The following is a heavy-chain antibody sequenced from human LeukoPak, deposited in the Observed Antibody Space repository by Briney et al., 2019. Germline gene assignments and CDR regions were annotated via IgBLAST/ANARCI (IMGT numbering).Heavy chain of an antibody. CDR1: GGSISSYY. D-gene: IGHD3-16*01. CDR2: IYYSGST. Sequence: PSETLSLTCTVSGGSISSYYWSWIRQPPGKGLEWVGYIYYSGSTNYNPSLKSRVTISVDTSKNQFSLKLSSVTAADTAVYHCARQGGTLTGWFDPCGQGTLVTVSS. CDR3: ARQGGTLTGWFDP. V-gene: IGHV4-59*08. J-gene: IGHJ5*02.